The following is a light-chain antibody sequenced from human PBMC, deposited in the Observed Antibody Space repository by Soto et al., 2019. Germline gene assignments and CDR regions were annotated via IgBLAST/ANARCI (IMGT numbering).Light chain of an antibody. V-gene: IGKV1-5*01. CDR3: QQYNSYLWT. Sequence: DIQMTQPPSTLSASVGDRVTITCRASQSISSWLAWYQQKPGKAPKLLIYGASNLETGVPSRFSGSGSGTEFTLTISSLQPDDFATYYCQQYNSYLWTFGQGTKVDIK. CDR2: GAS. CDR1: QSISSW. J-gene: IGKJ1*01.